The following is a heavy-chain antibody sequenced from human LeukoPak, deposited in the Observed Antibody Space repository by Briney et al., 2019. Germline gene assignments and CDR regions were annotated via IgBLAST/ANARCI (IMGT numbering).Heavy chain of an antibody. J-gene: IGHJ4*02. Sequence: PGGSLRLSCAASGFTFSSYTMNWVRQAPGKGLEWVSYISSSSSTTYYADSVKGRFTISRDNSKNTLYLQMNSLRAEDTAVYYCAKHAAVVVVIASDYWGQGTLVTVSS. CDR1: GFTFSSYT. V-gene: IGHV3-48*01. CDR3: AKHAAVVVVIASDY. CDR2: ISSSSSTT. D-gene: IGHD3-22*01.